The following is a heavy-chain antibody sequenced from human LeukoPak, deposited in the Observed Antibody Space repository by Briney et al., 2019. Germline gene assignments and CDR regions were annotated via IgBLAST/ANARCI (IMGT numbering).Heavy chain of an antibody. CDR1: GFTFSSYW. J-gene: IGHJ4*02. V-gene: IGHV3-74*01. Sequence: GGSLRLSCAASGFTFSSYWMHWVRQAPGKGLVWVSLINSDGSFTTYADSVKGRFTISRDNAKNTVYLQMNSLRAEDTAVYYCARGGTKGSIDCWGQGTLVTVSS. CDR3: ARGGTKGSIDC. CDR2: INSDGSFT. D-gene: IGHD3-16*01.